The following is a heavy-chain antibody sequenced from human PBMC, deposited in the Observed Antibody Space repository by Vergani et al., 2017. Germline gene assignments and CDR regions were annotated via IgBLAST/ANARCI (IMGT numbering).Heavy chain of an antibody. V-gene: IGHV3-30*18. CDR2: ISYDGSNK. J-gene: IGHJ6*03. Sequence: QVQLVESGGGVVQPGRSLRLPCAASGFTFSSYGMHRVRQAPGKGLEWVAVISYDGSNKYYADSVKGRFTIYRDNSNNTLYLQMNSLRAEDKAVYYCSKDVSLPRYVQYYYYMDVWGKGTTVTVSS. CDR1: GFTFSSYG. CDR3: SKDVSLPRYVQYYYYMDV. D-gene: IGHD1-14*01.